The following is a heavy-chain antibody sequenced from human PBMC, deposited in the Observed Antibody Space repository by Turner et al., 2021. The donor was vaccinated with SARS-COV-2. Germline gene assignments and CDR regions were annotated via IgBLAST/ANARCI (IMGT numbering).Heavy chain of an antibody. CDR3: ARGGGYCLDY. V-gene: IGHV4-4*02. D-gene: IGHD2-21*01. J-gene: IGHJ4*02. CDR1: GGPFSGANW. Sequence: QVHLQESGPGLVRPSGTLSLTCTVSGGPFSGANWWNWVRQAPGKGLEWIGEIHHYGGTNYNPSLKSRVSISLDDSKRQFSLMLNSATAADTAVYYCARGGGYCLDYWGQGMLVTVSS. CDR2: IHHYGGT.